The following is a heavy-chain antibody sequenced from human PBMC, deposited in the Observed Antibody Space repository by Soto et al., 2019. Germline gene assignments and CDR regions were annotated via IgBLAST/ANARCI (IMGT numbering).Heavy chain of an antibody. D-gene: IGHD3-22*01. CDR1: GFTFSSYG. V-gene: IGHV3-33*01. J-gene: IGHJ4*02. Sequence: QVQLVESGGGVVQPGRSLRLSCAASGFTFSSYGMHWVRQAPGKGLEWVAVIWYDGSNKYYADSVKGRFTISRDNSKNTLELQMNSLRAEDTAVYYCARDGYYYDSSGYQPYWGQGTLVTVSS. CDR2: IWYDGSNK. CDR3: ARDGYYYDSSGYQPY.